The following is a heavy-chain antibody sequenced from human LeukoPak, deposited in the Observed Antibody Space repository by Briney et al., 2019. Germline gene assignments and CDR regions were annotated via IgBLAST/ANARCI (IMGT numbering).Heavy chain of an antibody. D-gene: IGHD1-26*01. CDR2: ISGSGGSR. CDR3: AKDEQLVGSTGSHFDY. J-gene: IGHJ4*02. Sequence: GGSPRLSCAASGFTFSSYAMSWVRQAPGKGLEWVSAISGSGGSRYYADSMKGRFTISRDNSKNTLYLQMNSLRAEDTAIYYCAKDEQLVGSTGSHFDYWGQGTLVTVSS. CDR1: GFTFSSYA. V-gene: IGHV3-23*01.